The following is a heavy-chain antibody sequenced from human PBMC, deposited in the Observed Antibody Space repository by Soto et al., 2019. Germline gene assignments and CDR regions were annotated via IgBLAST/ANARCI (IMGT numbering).Heavy chain of an antibody. Sequence: EVQLVESGGGLVQPGGSLRLSCAASGFTFSSYSMNWVRQAPGKGLEWVSYISSSSSTIYYADSVKGRFTISRDNAKNSLYLQMNSPRDEDTAVYYCARDEGDIVVVPAADYYYYGMDVWGQGTTVTVSS. J-gene: IGHJ6*02. D-gene: IGHD2-2*01. CDR2: ISSSSSTI. CDR1: GFTFSSYS. V-gene: IGHV3-48*02. CDR3: ARDEGDIVVVPAADYYYYGMDV.